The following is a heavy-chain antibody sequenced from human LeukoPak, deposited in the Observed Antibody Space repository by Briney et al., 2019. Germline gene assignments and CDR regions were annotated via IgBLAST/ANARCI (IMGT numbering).Heavy chain of an antibody. D-gene: IGHD6-19*01. CDR1: GFTLSSYS. J-gene: IGHJ4*02. CDR2: LSSSGAYI. Sequence: PGGSLRLSCAAPGFTLSSYSMNWVRQVPGKGLEWVSSLSSSGAYIYYADSVKGRFTISRDSADNSLYLQMDSLRVDDTAVYYCARDRLSSGWLTDFWGLGTLVTVSS. V-gene: IGHV3-21*01. CDR3: ARDRLSSGWLTDF.